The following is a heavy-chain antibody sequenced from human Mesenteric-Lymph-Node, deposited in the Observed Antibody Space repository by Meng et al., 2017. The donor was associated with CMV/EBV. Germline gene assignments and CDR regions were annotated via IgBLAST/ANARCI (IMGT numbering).Heavy chain of an antibody. CDR2: ISGATDDT. CDR1: GFTFTNYA. D-gene: IGHD3-22*01. CDR3: AKEKTLEGSGYDSRVMDV. Sequence: GESLKISCAASGFTFTNYAMTWVRQAPGKGLEWVSAISGATDDTQYTDSVKGRFTISRDRSKNTVYLQMNSLRAEDTAVYYCAKEKTLEGSGYDSRVMDVWGPGTTVTVSS. V-gene: IGHV3-23*01. J-gene: IGHJ6*02.